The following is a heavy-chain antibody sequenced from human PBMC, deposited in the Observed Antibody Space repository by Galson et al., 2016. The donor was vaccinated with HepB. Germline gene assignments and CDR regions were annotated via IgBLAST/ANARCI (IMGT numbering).Heavy chain of an antibody. CDR3: ATIVIRGRGYDAFDM. Sequence: SETLSLTCTVSSGSVNSYYWSWIRQPAGKGLEWIGRVYTSRSTTYNPSLKSRVTMSLDTSKNEVSLKLTSVTAADTAVYFCATIVIRGRGYDAFDMWGQGTTVTVSS. D-gene: IGHD3-10*01. CDR2: VYTSRST. J-gene: IGHJ3*02. V-gene: IGHV4-4*07. CDR1: SGSVNSYY.